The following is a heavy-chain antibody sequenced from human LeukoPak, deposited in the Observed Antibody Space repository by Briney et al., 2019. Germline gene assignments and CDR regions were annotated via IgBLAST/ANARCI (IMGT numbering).Heavy chain of an antibody. D-gene: IGHD1-1*01. CDR3: ARSTGNWNDEGLDY. CDR2: INHSGST. Sequence: SETLSLTCAVYGGAFSCYYWSWIRQPPGKGLECIGEINHSGSTNYNPSLKSRVTISVDKSKNQFSLKLSSVTAADTAVYYCARSTGNWNDEGLDYWGQGTLVTVSS. V-gene: IGHV4-34*01. CDR1: GGAFSCYY. J-gene: IGHJ4*02.